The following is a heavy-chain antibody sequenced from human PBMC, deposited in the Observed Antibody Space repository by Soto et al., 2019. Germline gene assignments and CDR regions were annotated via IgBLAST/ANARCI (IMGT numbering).Heavy chain of an antibody. V-gene: IGHV3-30-3*01. D-gene: IGHD2-15*01. CDR1: GFTFSSYA. CDR3: AQIGGNPSGWFDP. Sequence: GGSLRLSCAASGFTFSSYAMHWVRQAPGKGLEWVAVISYDGSNKYYADSVKGRFTISRDNSKNTLYLQMNSLRAEDTAVYYCAQIGGNPSGWFDPWGQGTLVTVSS. J-gene: IGHJ5*02. CDR2: ISYDGSNK.